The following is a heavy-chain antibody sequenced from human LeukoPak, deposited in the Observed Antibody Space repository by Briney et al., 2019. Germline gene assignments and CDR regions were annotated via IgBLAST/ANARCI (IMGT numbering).Heavy chain of an antibody. V-gene: IGHV4-4*02. CDR3: ARDFFSGYCSGGSCYYGPNWFDP. CDR1: GGSISSSNW. D-gene: IGHD2-15*01. CDR2: IYHSGST. J-gene: IGHJ5*02. Sequence: SETLSLTCAVSGGSISSSNWWSWVRQPPGKGLEWIGEIYHSGSTNYNPSLKSRVTISVDKSKNQFSLKLSSVTAADTAVYYCARDFFSGYCSGGSCYYGPNWFDPWGQGTLVTVSS.